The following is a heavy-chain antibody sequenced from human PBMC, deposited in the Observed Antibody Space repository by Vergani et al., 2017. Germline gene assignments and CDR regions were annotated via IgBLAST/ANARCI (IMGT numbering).Heavy chain of an antibody. J-gene: IGHJ6*03. CDR2: IYYSGST. V-gene: IGHV4-39*01. CDR3: ARLRKLPAAPRWSSYMDV. Sequence: QLQLQESGPGLVKPSETLSLTCTVSGGSISSSSYYWGWIRQPPGKGLEWIGSIYYSGSTHYNPSLKSRVTIAVDTSKNQFSLKLSSVTAADTAVYSCARLRKLPAAPRWSSYMDVWGKGTTVTVSS. CDR1: GGSISSSSYY. D-gene: IGHD2-2*01.